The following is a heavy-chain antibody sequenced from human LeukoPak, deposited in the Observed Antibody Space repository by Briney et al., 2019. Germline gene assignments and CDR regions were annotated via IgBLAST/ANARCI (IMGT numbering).Heavy chain of an antibody. CDR2: ISYDGTIE. D-gene: IGHD3-10*01. J-gene: IGHJ4*02. V-gene: IGHV3-30*01. Sequence: GGSLRLSCAASGFTFSNYALRWVRQAPGKGLEWVAVISYDGTIEYHADSVKGRFTISRDNSKNTLYLQMNSLRAEDTAVYYCARDRTYFYDSGSSGPHYFDYWGQGTLVTVSS. CDR3: ARDRTYFYDSGSSGPHYFDY. CDR1: GFTFSNYA.